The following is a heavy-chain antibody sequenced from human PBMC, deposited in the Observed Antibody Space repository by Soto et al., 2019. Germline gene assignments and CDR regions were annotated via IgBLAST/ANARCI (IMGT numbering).Heavy chain of an antibody. J-gene: IGHJ4*02. CDR3: AREELDY. V-gene: IGHV3-21*01. Sequence: LRLSCAASGFTFSSFTMHWVRQAPGKGLEWVASISRSSIYIYYSDSLKGRVTISRDNAKNSLYLQMDSPRVEDTAIYYCAREELDYWGQGTLVTVSS. D-gene: IGHD1-1*01. CDR2: ISRSSIYI. CDR1: GFTFSSFT.